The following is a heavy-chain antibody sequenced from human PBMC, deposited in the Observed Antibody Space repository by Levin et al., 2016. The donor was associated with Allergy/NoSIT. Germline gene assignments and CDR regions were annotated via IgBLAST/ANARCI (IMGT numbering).Heavy chain of an antibody. Sequence: GSLRLSCSVSGGSMNGYHWSWIRQPPGKGLEWIGSEPSNDNYNPSLKSRITISVDTSKNQLSLKLSSVTAADTAVYYCAAYRIGAGGRGYWGQGTLVTVSS. CDR1: GGSMNGYH. J-gene: IGHJ4*02. CDR3: AAYRIGAGGRGY. V-gene: IGHV4-59*01. CDR2: EPSND. D-gene: IGHD6-13*01.